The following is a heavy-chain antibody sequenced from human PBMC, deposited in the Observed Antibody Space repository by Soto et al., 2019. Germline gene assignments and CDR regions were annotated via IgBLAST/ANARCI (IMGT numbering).Heavy chain of an antibody. CDR2: IYHSGTT. J-gene: IGHJ4*02. Sequence: SETLSITCNVSGFSISSGFYWGWVRQPPGKGLEWIGAIYHSGTTYFNPSLKSRVTMAIDTSKNQFSLSLASVAAADTAMYYCARGMNPQDYWGQGTLVTVSS. V-gene: IGHV4-38-2*02. D-gene: IGHD6-13*01. CDR3: ARGMNPQDY. CDR1: GFSISSGFY.